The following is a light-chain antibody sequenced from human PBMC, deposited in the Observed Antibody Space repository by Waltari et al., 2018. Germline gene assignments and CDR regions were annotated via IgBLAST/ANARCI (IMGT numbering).Light chain of an antibody. CDR1: QSVSSH. Sequence: EIVLTQSPATLSLSPGERATLSCRASQSVSSHLAWYQHKPGQAPRLLIYDASNRATGIPTRFSGSGSGTDVTLTISSLEPEDFAVYYCQQRSNWPRTFGQGTKVEMK. CDR2: DAS. CDR3: QQRSNWPRT. J-gene: IGKJ1*01. V-gene: IGKV3-11*01.